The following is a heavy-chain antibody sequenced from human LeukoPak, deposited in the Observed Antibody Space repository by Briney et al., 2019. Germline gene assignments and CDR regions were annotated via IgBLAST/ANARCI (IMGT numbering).Heavy chain of an antibody. D-gene: IGHD3-22*01. Sequence: SVKVSCKASGYTFTSYDINWVRQATGQGLEWMGGIIPIFGTANYAQKFQGRVTITADESTSTAYMELSSLRSEDTAVYYCARRAYSRHYYYGMDVWGQGTTVTVSS. V-gene: IGHV1-69*13. J-gene: IGHJ6*02. CDR1: GYTFTSYD. CDR3: ARRAYSRHYYYGMDV. CDR2: IIPIFGTA.